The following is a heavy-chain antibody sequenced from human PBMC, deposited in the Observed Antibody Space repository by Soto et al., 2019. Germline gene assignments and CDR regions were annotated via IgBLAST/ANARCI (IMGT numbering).Heavy chain of an antibody. Sequence: SETLSLTCTVSGGSISSYYWSWIRQPPGKGLEWIGYIYYSGSTNYNPSLKSRVTISEDTSKNQFSLKLSSVTAADTAVYYCARAYGDYVFDYWGQGTLVTVSS. D-gene: IGHD4-17*01. CDR1: GGSISSYY. V-gene: IGHV4-59*01. J-gene: IGHJ4*02. CDR2: IYYSGST. CDR3: ARAYGDYVFDY.